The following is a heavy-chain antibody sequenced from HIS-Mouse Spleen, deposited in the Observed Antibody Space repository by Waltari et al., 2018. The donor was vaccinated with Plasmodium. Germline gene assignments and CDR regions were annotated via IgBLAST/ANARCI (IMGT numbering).Heavy chain of an antibody. V-gene: IGHV3-7*01. Sequence: EVQLVESGGGLVQPGRSLRLSCAASAFTFCSYWMSWVRQAPGKGLEWVANIKQDGSEKYYVDSVKGRFTISRDNAKNSLYLQMNSLRAEDTAVYYCASSWYWYFDLWGRGTLVTVSS. J-gene: IGHJ2*01. D-gene: IGHD6-13*01. CDR2: IKQDGSEK. CDR1: AFTFCSYW. CDR3: ASSWYWYFDL.